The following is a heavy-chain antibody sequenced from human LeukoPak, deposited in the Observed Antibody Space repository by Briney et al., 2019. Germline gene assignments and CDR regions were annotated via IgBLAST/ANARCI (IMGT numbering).Heavy chain of an antibody. CDR2: ISYDGSNK. D-gene: IGHD6-19*01. CDR3: ARELTWKYSSGRIDY. J-gene: IGHJ4*02. CDR1: GFTFSSYA. Sequence: PGRSLRLSCAASGFTFSSYAMHWVRQAPGKGLEWVAVISYDGSNKYYADPVKGRFTISRDNSKNTLYLQMNSLRAEDTAVYYCARELTWKYSSGRIDYWGQGTLVTVSS. V-gene: IGHV3-30-3*01.